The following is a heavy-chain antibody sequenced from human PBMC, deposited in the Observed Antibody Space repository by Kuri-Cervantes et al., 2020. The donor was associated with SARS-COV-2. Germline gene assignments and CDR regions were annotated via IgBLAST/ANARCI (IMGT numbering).Heavy chain of an antibody. D-gene: IGHD3-22*01. CDR1: GYTFTSYG. J-gene: IGHJ4*02. Sequence: ASVKVSCKASGYTFTSYGISWVRQATGQGLEWMGWMNPNSGNTGYAQKFQGRVTMTRNTSISTAYMELSSLRSEDTAVYYCARHGPSYYYDSSGYYYEYWGQGTLVTVSS. CDR2: MNPNSGNT. V-gene: IGHV1-8*02. CDR3: ARHGPSYYYDSSGYYYEY.